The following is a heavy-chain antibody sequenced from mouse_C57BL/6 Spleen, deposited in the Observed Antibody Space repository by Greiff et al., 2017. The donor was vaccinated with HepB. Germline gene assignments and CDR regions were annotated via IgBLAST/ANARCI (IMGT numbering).Heavy chain of an antibody. CDR2: IDPSDSYT. CDR3: AIMTGTGY. Sequence: QVQLQQPGAELVRPGTSVKLSCKASGYTFTSYWMHWVKQRPGQGLEWIGVIDPSDSYTNYNQKFKGKATLTVDTSSSTAYMQLSSLTSEDSAVYYCAIMTGTGYWGQGTTLTVSS. CDR1: GYTFTSYW. J-gene: IGHJ2*01. V-gene: IGHV1-59*01. D-gene: IGHD4-1*01.